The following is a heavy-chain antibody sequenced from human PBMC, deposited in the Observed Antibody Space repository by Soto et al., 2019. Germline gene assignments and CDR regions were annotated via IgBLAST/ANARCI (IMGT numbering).Heavy chain of an antibody. Sequence: ASVKVSCKASGYTFTSYGISWVRQAPGQGLEWMGWISAYNGNTNYAQKLQGRVTMTTDTSTSTAYMELRSLRSDDTAVYYCARGLYIWGNYYYMDVWGKGTTVTVSS. CDR1: GYTFTSYG. V-gene: IGHV1-18*01. J-gene: IGHJ6*03. CDR3: ARGLYIWGNYYYMDV. D-gene: IGHD3-16*01. CDR2: ISAYNGNT.